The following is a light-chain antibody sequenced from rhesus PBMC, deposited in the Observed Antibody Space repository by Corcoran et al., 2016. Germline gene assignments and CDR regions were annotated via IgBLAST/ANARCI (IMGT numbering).Light chain of an antibody. V-gene: IGKV1-25*01. CDR3: QQHNTYPVT. CDR1: QGISSY. J-gene: IGKJ4*01. Sequence: DIQMTQSPSSLSASVGDRVTITCRASQGISSYLAWYQQKPVKAPKLLVYAASTLQPGVPSRFSGTGSGTDFTLTISSLQPEEFATYYCQQHNTYPVTFGGGTRVELK. CDR2: AAS.